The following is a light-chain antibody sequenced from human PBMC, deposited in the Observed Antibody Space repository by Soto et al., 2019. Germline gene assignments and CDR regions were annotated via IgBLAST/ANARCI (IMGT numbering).Light chain of an antibody. CDR2: FGS. CDR1: QSLLYNNTYNY. CDR3: MQALQSLT. Sequence: EIVMTQSPLTLSVTPGEPASISCRSSQSLLYNNTYNYLDWYVQKPGQSPQLLIYFGSNRAPGVPDRFSGSGSGTDFTLKINRVEAEDVGTYYCMQALQSLTFGQGTRLEIQ. J-gene: IGKJ5*01. V-gene: IGKV2-28*01.